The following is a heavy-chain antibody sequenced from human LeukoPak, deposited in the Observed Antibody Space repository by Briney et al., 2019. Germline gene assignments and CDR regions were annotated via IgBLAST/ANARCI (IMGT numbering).Heavy chain of an antibody. CDR3: ALVNDGYDVGYFDY. V-gene: IGHV3-23*01. CDR2: ISGSGGST. CDR1: GFTFSSYA. Sequence: GGSLRLSCAASGFTFSSYAMSWVRQAPGKGLEWVSAISGSGGSTYYADSVKGRFTISRDNSKNTLYLQMNSLRAEDTAVYYCALVNDGYDVGYFDYWGQGTLVTVSS. D-gene: IGHD5-12*01. J-gene: IGHJ4*02.